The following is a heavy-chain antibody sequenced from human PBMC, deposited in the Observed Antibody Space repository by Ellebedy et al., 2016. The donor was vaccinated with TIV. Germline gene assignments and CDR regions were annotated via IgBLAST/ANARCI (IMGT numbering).Heavy chain of an antibody. CDR2: INPSGGST. CDR1: GFTFTRYH. V-gene: IGHV1-46*01. CDR3: ARAFRGGAAAEDY. D-gene: IGHD6-25*01. J-gene: IGHJ4*02. Sequence: AASVKVSCKASGFTFTRYHLHWVRQAPGQGLEWMGVINPSGGSTNYAQKFQGRLTMTGDTSTSTVYMQLSSLRSEDTAVYYCARAFRGGAAAEDYWGQGTLVTVSS.